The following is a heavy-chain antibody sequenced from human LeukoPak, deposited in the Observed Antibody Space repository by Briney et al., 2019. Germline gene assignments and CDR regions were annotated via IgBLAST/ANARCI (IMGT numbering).Heavy chain of an antibody. V-gene: IGHV3-30*02. J-gene: IGHJ4*02. Sequence: GGSLRLSCTASGFTFSDYYMSWIRQAPGKGLEWVAMIWYDGTNKLYADSVKGRFTISRDDSKNTVHLQMNSLRAEDTAVYYCAKDQCSGSCYSYIDYWGQGTLVTVSS. D-gene: IGHD2-15*01. CDR2: IWYDGTNK. CDR1: GFTFSDYY. CDR3: AKDQCSGSCYSYIDY.